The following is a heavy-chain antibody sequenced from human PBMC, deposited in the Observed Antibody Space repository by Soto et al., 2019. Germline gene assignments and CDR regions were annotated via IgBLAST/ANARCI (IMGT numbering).Heavy chain of an antibody. CDR1: GGSIISYY. Sequence: SETLSLTCTVSGGSIISYYWSWIRQPPGKGLEWIGYIYYSGSTNYNPSLKSRVTISVDASKNQFSLKLSSVTAADTAVYYCARDWRSSGWYLFDYWGQGTLVTVSS. J-gene: IGHJ4*02. D-gene: IGHD6-19*01. CDR2: IYYSGST. CDR3: ARDWRSSGWYLFDY. V-gene: IGHV4-59*01.